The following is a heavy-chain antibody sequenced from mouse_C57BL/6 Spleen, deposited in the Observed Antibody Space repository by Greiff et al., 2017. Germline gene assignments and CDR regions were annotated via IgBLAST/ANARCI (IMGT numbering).Heavy chain of an antibody. D-gene: IGHD2-2*01. Sequence: EVQLVESGEGLVKPGGSLKLSCAASGFPFSSYAMSWVRQTPEKRLEWVAYLSSGGDYIYSADTVKGRFTISRDKARNTRYLQMSSVKSEDTAMDYCTREDGNDEGWFANGGQGALGTVS. CDR2: LSSGGDYI. V-gene: IGHV5-9-1*02. CDR1: GFPFSSYA. J-gene: IGHJ3*01. CDR3: TREDGNDEGWFAN.